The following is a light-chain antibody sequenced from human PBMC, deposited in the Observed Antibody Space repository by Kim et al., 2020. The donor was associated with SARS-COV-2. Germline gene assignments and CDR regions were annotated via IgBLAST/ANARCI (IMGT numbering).Light chain of an antibody. J-gene: IGLJ2*01. CDR2: NNG. CDR3: AAWDENLNGVG. Sequence: GRSVTRYESGGNSTIESNTVNWDQQLPGACPKLPIYNNGQRPSGVPYRIAGSKSGPSGSLAISGLQSEDEAEYYCAAWDENLNGVGFGGGTQLTVL. CDR1: NSTIESNT. V-gene: IGLV1-44*01.